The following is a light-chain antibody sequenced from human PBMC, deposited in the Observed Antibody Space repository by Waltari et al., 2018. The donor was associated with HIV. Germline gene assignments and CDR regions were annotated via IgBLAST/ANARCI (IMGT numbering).Light chain of an antibody. V-gene: IGLV1-44*01. CDR3: ASWDDKLDGWV. J-gene: IGLJ3*02. CDR2: NND. CDR1: YSNIGSNT. Sequence: QSLLPQPPSASGTPGQRVTISCSGSYSNIGSNTVNWHQQLPGSAPRALIYNNDQRPSGVPARFSGSKSGTSASLAISGRQSEDQCDYYCASWDDKLDGWVFGGGTRLTVL.